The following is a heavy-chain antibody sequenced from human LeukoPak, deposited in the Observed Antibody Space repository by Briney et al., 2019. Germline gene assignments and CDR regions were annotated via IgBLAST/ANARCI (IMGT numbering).Heavy chain of an antibody. V-gene: IGHV3-53*01. CDR3: ARDGRGITAAGSPLVFDY. D-gene: IGHD6-13*01. Sequence: GGSLRLSCAASGFTVSSNYMSWVRQAPGKGLEWVSVMYSGGSTYYADSVKGRFTISRDNSKNTLYLQMNSLRAEDTAVYYCARDGRGITAAGSPLVFDYWGQGTLVTVSS. CDR1: GFTVSSNY. J-gene: IGHJ4*02. CDR2: MYSGGST.